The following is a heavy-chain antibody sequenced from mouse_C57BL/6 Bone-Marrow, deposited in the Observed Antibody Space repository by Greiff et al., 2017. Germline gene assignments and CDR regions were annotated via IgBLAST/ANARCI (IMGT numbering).Heavy chain of an antibody. CDR2: IYPGSGST. CDR1: GYTFTSYW. D-gene: IGHD1-1*01. CDR3: AAITTVVANFDY. V-gene: IGHV1-55*01. Sequence: QVQLQQSGAELVKPGASVKMSCKASGYTFTSYWITWVKQRPGQGLEWIGDIYPGSGSTNYNGKFKSKATLTVDTSSSTAYMQLSSLTSEDSAVYYCAAITTVVANFDYWGQGTTLTVSS. J-gene: IGHJ2*01.